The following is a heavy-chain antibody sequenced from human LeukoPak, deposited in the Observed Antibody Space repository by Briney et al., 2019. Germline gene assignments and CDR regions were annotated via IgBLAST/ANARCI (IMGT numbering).Heavy chain of an antibody. V-gene: IGHV4-4*02. J-gene: IGHJ5*02. Sequence: PSETLSLTCAVSGGSISSSNWWSWVRQPPGKGLEWIGEIYHSGSTNYNPSLKSRVTMSVDTSKNQFSLKLSSVTAADTAVYYCARELGAHVGNWFDPWGQGTLVTVSS. CDR3: ARELGAHVGNWFDP. CDR1: GGSISSSNW. D-gene: IGHD1-26*01. CDR2: IYHSGST.